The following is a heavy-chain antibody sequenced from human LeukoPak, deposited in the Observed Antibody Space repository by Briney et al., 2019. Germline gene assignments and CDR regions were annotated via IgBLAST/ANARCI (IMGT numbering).Heavy chain of an antibody. Sequence: PGGSLRLSCAASGFTFSNAWMSWVRQAPGKGLEWVSAISGSGGSTYYADSVKGRFTISRDNSKNTLYLQMNSLRAEDTAVYYCAKENRQWLARGGLCYFDYWGQGTLVTVSS. V-gene: IGHV3-23*01. CDR3: AKENRQWLARGGLCYFDY. CDR1: GFTFSNAW. D-gene: IGHD6-19*01. CDR2: ISGSGGST. J-gene: IGHJ4*02.